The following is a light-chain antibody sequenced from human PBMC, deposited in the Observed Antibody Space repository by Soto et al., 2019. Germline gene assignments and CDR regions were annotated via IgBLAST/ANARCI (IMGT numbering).Light chain of an antibody. J-gene: IGLJ1*01. V-gene: IGLV1-40*01. Sequence: QSVLTQPPSVSGAPGQGVAISCTGSSSNIGAEYDVHWYQQLPGTAPKRLIYGDNNRPSGVPDRFSGSKSGTSASLAITGLQPEDEADYYCQSYDSSLTTFVFGTGTKVTVL. CDR1: SSNIGAEYD. CDR3: QSYDSSLTTFV. CDR2: GDN.